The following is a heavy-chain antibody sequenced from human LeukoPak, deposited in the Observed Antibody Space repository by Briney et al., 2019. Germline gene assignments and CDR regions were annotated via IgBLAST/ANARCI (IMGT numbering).Heavy chain of an antibody. D-gene: IGHD6-13*01. V-gene: IGHV4-39*07. CDR1: GGSISSSSYY. Sequence: SETLSLTCTVSGGSISSSSYYWGWIRQPPGKGLECIGSIYYSGSTYYNPSLKSRVTISVDTSKNQFSLKLSSVTAADTAVYYCARVATYSSSWYIPLPEDYYYYYYMDVWGKGTTVPVSS. CDR2: IYYSGST. J-gene: IGHJ6*03. CDR3: ARVATYSSSWYIPLPEDYYYYYYMDV.